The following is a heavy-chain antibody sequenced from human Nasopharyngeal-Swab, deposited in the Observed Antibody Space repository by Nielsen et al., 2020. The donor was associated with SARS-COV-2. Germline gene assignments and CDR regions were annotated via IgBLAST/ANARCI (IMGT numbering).Heavy chain of an antibody. CDR3: ARDYGGHNYYDSSGYYYQGY. D-gene: IGHD3-22*01. Sequence: SETLSLTCTVSGGSISSGDYYWSWIRQPLGKGLEWIGYIYYSGSTYYNPSLKSRVTISVDTSKNQFSLKLSSVTAADTAVYYCARDYGGHNYYDSSGYYYQGYWGQGTLVTVSS. V-gene: IGHV4-30-4*08. CDR2: IYYSGST. J-gene: IGHJ4*02. CDR1: GGSISSGDYY.